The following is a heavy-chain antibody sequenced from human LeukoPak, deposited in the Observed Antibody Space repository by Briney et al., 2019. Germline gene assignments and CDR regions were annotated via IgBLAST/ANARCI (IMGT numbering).Heavy chain of an antibody. CDR3: ARDRRVAMVRGGSSDY. CDR2: ISAYNGNT. CDR1: GYTLTSYG. J-gene: IGHJ4*02. Sequence: EASVKVSCKASGYTLTSYGISWVRQAPGQGLEWMGWISAYNGNTNYAQKLQGRVTMTTDTSTSTAYMELRSLRSDDTAVYYCARDRRVAMVRGGSSDYWGQGTLVTVSS. D-gene: IGHD3-10*01. V-gene: IGHV1-18*01.